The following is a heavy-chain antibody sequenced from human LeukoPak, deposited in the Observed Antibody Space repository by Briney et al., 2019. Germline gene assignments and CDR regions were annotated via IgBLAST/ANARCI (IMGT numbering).Heavy chain of an antibody. Sequence: GGSLRLSCAASGFTVSSNYMSWIRQAPGKGLEWVGVATIDERSVFCADSVQGRFTISRDNSKNTLYLQMNSLRVEDTAVYYCARDEVGYGFDYWGQGTLVTVSS. CDR2: ATIDERSV. J-gene: IGHJ4*02. V-gene: IGHV3-30*03. CDR3: ARDEVGYGFDY. D-gene: IGHD5-18*01. CDR1: GFTVSSNY.